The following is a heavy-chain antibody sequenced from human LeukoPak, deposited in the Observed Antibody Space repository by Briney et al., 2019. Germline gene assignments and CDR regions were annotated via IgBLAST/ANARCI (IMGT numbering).Heavy chain of an antibody. CDR1: GFTFSSYE. J-gene: IGHJ4*02. D-gene: IGHD3-9*01. CDR2: ISSSGGTI. V-gene: IGHV3-48*03. CDR3: ARGNWLATDY. Sequence: GGSLRLSCAASGFTFSSYEMNWVRQTPGKGLEWVSYISSSGGTIYYADSVKGRFTISRDNAKNSLYLQMNSLRAEDTAVYYCARGNWLATDYWGQGTLVTVSS.